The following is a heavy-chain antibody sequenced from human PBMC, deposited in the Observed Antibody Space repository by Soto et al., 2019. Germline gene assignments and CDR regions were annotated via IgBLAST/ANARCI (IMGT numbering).Heavy chain of an antibody. CDR3: ARVGRRSGDAFDV. V-gene: IGHV6-1*01. Sequence: SQTLSLTCAISGDSVSSISAAWNGIRQSPSRGLECLGTTYYRSKWYNDYAVSVKGRITINPDTSKNQFSLHLNSVTPEDTAVYYCARVGRRSGDAFDVWGQGTMVTVSS. CDR1: GDSVSSISAA. J-gene: IGHJ3*01. CDR2: TYYRSKWYN. D-gene: IGHD3-3*01.